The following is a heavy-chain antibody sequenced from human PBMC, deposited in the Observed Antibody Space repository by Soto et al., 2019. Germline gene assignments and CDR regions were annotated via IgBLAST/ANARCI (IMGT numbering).Heavy chain of an antibody. CDR2: IIPIFGTA. Sequence: QGQLVQSGAEVKKPGSSVKVSFKASGGTFSSYAISWVRQAPGQGLEWMGGIIPIFGTANYAQKFQGRVTITADKSTSTDYMELSRLRAEDTAVYYCARSSALCSWWFDPWGQGTLVTVSS. CDR3: ARSSALCSWWFDP. J-gene: IGHJ5*02. V-gene: IGHV1-69*06. CDR1: GGTFSSYA. D-gene: IGHD6-6*01.